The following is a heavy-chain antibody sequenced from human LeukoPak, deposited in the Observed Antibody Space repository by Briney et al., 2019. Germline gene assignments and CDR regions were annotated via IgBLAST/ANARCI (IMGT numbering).Heavy chain of an antibody. V-gene: IGHV3-53*01. CDR2: IYSGGST. J-gene: IGHJ4*02. CDR3: AKVGGRSGSYREEYYFDY. D-gene: IGHD1-26*01. CDR1: GFTVSSNY. Sequence: GGSLRLSCAASGFTVSSNYMSWVRRAPGKGLEWVSVIYSGGSTYYADSVKGRFTISRDNSKNTLYLQTNSLRAEDTAVYYCAKVGGRSGSYREEYYFDYWGQGTLVTVSS.